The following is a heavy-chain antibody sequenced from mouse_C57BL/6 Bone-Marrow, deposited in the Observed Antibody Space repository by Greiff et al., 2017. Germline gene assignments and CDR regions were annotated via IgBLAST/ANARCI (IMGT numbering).Heavy chain of an antibody. V-gene: IGHV1-85*01. Sequence: VKLMESGPELVKPGASVKLSCKASGYTFTSYDINWVKQRPGQGLEWIGWIYPRDGSTKYNEKFKGKATLTVDTSSSTAYMELHSLTSEDSAVYFCARSRGCAYWGQGTLVTVSA. CDR1: GYTFTSYD. CDR3: ARSRGCAY. CDR2: IYPRDGST. J-gene: IGHJ3*01.